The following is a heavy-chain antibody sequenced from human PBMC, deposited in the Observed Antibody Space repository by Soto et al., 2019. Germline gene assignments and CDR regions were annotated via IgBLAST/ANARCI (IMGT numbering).Heavy chain of an antibody. V-gene: IGHV3-9*02. D-gene: IGHD4-17*01. CDR2: ISSNSDTI. J-gene: IGHJ4*02. CDR3: ARDMKGGGMTTSHYSDS. Sequence: EVQLVESGGGLVQPGRSLRLSCVASGFTADDYAMHWVRQAPGKGLEWVSGISSNSDTIDYADSVKGRFTISRDNAKNCLFLQMNSLRPEDTALYYWARDMKGGGMTTSHYSDSWGQGTLVTVSS. CDR1: GFTADDYA.